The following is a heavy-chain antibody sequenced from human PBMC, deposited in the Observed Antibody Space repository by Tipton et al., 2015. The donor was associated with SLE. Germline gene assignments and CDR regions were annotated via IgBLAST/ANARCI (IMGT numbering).Heavy chain of an antibody. V-gene: IGHV4-59*01. CDR2: IHDSGIT. D-gene: IGHD1-26*01. CDR3: ARCSGSFPFDY. J-gene: IGHJ4*02. Sequence: TLSLTCAVYGGSFSGYYWSWIRQPPGKGLEWIGYIHDSGITNYNPSLKSRVTISVDTSKNQFSLRLSSVTAADTAVYYCARCSGSFPFDYWGQGTLVTVSS. CDR1: GGSFSGYY.